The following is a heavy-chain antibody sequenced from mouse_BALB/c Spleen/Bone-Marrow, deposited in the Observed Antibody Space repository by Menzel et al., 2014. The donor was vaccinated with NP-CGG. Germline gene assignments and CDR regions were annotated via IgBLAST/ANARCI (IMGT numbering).Heavy chain of an antibody. J-gene: IGHJ3*01. Sequence: EVMLVESGGGLVKSGGSLKLSCAASGFSFNSYGMSWVRQTPEKRLEWVATISGGGSYTFYPDSVKERFTISRDNAKNNLYLQLSSLRSEDTALYYCARHAYYDQTEVSFVYWGQGTLVTVSA. V-gene: IGHV5-9-2*01. CDR2: ISGGGSYT. D-gene: IGHD2-4*01. CDR3: ARHAYYDQTEVSFVY. CDR1: GFSFNSYG.